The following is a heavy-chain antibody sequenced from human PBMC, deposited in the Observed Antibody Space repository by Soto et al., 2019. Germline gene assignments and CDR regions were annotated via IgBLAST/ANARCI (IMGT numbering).Heavy chain of an antibody. Sequence: QVQLVQSGAEVKKPGSSVKDSCKASGGTLSTYTIIWVRRAPGQGLEWMGRILPMLDITNSAQRFQGRVTITADKSTSTAYLELSSLRSEDTAVYYCTLGSWSAETFDIWGRGTMVTVSS. J-gene: IGHJ3*02. D-gene: IGHD6-13*01. V-gene: IGHV1-69*02. CDR2: ILPMLDIT. CDR3: TLGSWSAETFDI. CDR1: GGTLSTYT.